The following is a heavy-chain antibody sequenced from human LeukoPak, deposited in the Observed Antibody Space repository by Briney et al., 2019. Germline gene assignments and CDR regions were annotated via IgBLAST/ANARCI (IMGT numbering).Heavy chain of an antibody. CDR3: AMDTNDYYDSSGPTS. J-gene: IGHJ4*02. CDR2: ISGSGGST. Sequence: GGSLRLSCAASGFTFSSYAMSWVRQAPGKGLEWVSAISGSGGSTYYADSVKGRFTISRDNAKNTLYLQMNSLRAEDTAVYYCAMDTNDYYDSSGPTSWGQGTLVTVSS. V-gene: IGHV3-23*01. D-gene: IGHD3-22*01. CDR1: GFTFSSYA.